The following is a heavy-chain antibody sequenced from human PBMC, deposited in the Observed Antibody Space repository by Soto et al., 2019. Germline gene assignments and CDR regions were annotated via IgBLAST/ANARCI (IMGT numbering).Heavy chain of an antibody. V-gene: IGHV4-39*01. CDR3: ARPLLTSGAQSNCFAP. D-gene: IGHD2-2*01. J-gene: IGHJ5*02. CDR1: GGSISGSSYY. CDR2: IYLSGAT. Sequence: SETLSLTCTVSGGSISGSSYYWGWIRQPPGKGLEWIGNIYLSGATYYNPSLKSRVTISYDTSKNQFSLNLRSVTAADTAVYSWARPLLTSGAQSNCFAPGGKGPLAPVSS.